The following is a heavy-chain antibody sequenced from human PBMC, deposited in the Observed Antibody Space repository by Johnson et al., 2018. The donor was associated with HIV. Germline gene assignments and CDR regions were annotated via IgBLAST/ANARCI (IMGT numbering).Heavy chain of an antibody. V-gene: IGHV3-7*01. CDR2: IKQDGSEK. Sequence: VQLVESGGGLVQPGGSLRLSCAASGFTFSSYWMSWVRQAPGKGLEWVANIKQDGSEKYYVDSVKGRFTISRDNSKNTLYLQMNSLRAEDTAVYYCASRGYSGYDSYAFDIWGQGTMVTVSS. J-gene: IGHJ3*02. CDR1: GFTFSSYW. D-gene: IGHD5-12*01. CDR3: ASRGYSGYDSYAFDI.